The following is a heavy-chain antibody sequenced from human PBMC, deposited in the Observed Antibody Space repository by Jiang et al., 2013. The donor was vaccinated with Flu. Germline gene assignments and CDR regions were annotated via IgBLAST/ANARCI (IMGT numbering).Heavy chain of an antibody. CDR1: GYNFASYW. V-gene: IGHV5-51*01. D-gene: IGHD3-22*01. Sequence: GAEVKKPGESLKISCKGSGYNFASYWIGWVRQMPGRGLEWMGIIYPGDSDHRYSPSFQGQVTISADKSITTAYLQWSSLKASDTGIHYCVRQNDSSGFYPRTFFDYWGQGTLVTASS. CDR3: VRQNDSSGFYPRTFFDY. J-gene: IGHJ4*02. CDR2: IYPGDSDH.